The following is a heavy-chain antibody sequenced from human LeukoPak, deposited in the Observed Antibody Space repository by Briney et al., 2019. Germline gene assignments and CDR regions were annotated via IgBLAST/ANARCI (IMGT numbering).Heavy chain of an antibody. D-gene: IGHD3-22*01. CDR3: ARGQGSSGYYPGDY. V-gene: IGHV1-2*02. Sequence: ASVKVSCKASGYSFTGYYMHWVRQPPAQGLEGMGWINPDSGGTNHAQNFQGRVTMTRDTSISTAYMELSRLRSDDTAVYYCARGQGSSGYYPGDYWGEGTLVTVSS. CDR2: INPDSGGT. J-gene: IGHJ4*02. CDR1: GYSFTGYY.